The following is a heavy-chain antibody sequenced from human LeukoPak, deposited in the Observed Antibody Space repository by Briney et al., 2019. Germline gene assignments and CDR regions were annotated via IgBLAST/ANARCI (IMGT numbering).Heavy chain of an antibody. CDR3: ARLSGDGYSLDY. Sequence: SETLSLTCTVSGVSISNYYWSWLRQPPGKGLEWVGYIYYSGSTYYNPSLKSRVTISVDTSKKQFSLKLGSVTAADTAVYYCARLSGDGYSLDYWGQGTLVTVSS. CDR2: IYYSGST. CDR1: GVSISNYY. J-gene: IGHJ4*02. V-gene: IGHV4-59*08. D-gene: IGHD5-24*01.